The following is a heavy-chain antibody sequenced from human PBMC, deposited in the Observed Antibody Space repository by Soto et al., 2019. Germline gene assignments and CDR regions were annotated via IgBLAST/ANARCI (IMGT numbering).Heavy chain of an antibody. J-gene: IGHJ3*02. V-gene: IGHV1-8*01. Sequence: ASAKVSCKASGYTFTSYDINWVRQATGQGLEWMGWMNPNIGNTGYAQKFQGRVTMTRNTSISTAYMELSSLRSEDTAVYYCARGHSSGYWLVVFDIWGQGTMVTVSS. CDR3: ARGHSSGYWLVVFDI. D-gene: IGHD3-22*01. CDR1: GYTFTSYD. CDR2: MNPNIGNT.